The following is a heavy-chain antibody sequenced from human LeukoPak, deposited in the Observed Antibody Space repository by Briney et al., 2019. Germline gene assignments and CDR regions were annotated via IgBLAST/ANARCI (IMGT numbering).Heavy chain of an antibody. J-gene: IGHJ4*02. CDR2: IIPIFGTA. D-gene: IGHD3-9*01. Sequence: SVKVSCKASGGTFSSYAISWVRQAPGQGLEWMGGIIPIFGTANYAQKFQGRVTITADGSTSTAYMELRSLRSEDTAVYYCAAARSPYYDILTGYYNFDYWGQGTLVTVSS. CDR3: AAARSPYYDILTGYYNFDY. V-gene: IGHV1-69*13. CDR1: GGTFSSYA.